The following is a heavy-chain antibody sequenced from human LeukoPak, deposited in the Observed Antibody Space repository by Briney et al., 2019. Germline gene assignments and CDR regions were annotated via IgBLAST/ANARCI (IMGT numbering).Heavy chain of an antibody. V-gene: IGHV3-23*01. CDR3: ARNWFDP. CDR1: GFTFSSYA. J-gene: IGHJ5*02. Sequence: GGSLRLSCAASGFTFSSYAMSWVRQAPGKGLEWVSGTSGSGGSTYYAGSVKGRFTISRDNSKNTLYLQMNSLRVEDTAMYYCARNWFDPWGQGTLVTVSS. CDR2: TSGSGGST.